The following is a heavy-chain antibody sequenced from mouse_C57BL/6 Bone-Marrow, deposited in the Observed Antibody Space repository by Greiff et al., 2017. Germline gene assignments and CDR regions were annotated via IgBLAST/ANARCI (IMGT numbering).Heavy chain of an antibody. CDR1: GYTFTSYW. CDR2: IDPSDSYT. D-gene: IGHD1-1*01. Sequence: VQLQQPGAELVRPGTSVKLSCKASGYTFTSYWMHWVKQRPGQGLEWIGVIDPSDSYTNYNQKFKGKATLTVDTSSSTAYMQLSSLTSEDSAVYYCARKGSTVVHYYAMDYWGQGTSVTVSS. J-gene: IGHJ4*01. V-gene: IGHV1-59*01. CDR3: ARKGSTVVHYYAMDY.